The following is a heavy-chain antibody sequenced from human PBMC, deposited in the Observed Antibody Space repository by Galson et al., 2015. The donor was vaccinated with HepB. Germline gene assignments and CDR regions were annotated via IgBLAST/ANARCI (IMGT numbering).Heavy chain of an antibody. Sequence: SLRLSCAASGFTFSSYSMNWVRQAPGKGLEWVSSISSSSSYIYYADSVKGRFTISRDNAKNSLYLQMNSLRAEDTAVYYCARAPLGYCSSTSCLHWGDYYYGMDVWGQGTTVTVSS. D-gene: IGHD2-2*01. J-gene: IGHJ6*02. CDR1: GFTFSSYS. CDR2: ISSSSSYI. V-gene: IGHV3-21*01. CDR3: ARAPLGYCSSTSCLHWGDYYYGMDV.